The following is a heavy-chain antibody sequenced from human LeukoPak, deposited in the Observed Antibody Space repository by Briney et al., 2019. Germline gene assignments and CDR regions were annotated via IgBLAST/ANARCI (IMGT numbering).Heavy chain of an antibody. V-gene: IGHV3-21*01. D-gene: IGHD3-3*01. J-gene: IGHJ6*02. CDR1: GFTFSSYS. CDR3: ARDGTFTILGRDYYYGMDV. Sequence: GGSLRLSCAASGFTFSSYSMNWVRQAPGKGLEWASSISSSSSYIYYADSVKGRFTISRDNAKNSLYLQMNSLRAEDTAVYYCARDGTFTILGRDYYYGMDVWGQGTTVTVSS. CDR2: ISSSSSYI.